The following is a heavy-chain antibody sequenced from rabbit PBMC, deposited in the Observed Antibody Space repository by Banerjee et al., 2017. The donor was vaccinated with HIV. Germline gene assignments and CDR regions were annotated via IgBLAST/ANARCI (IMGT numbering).Heavy chain of an antibody. CDR1: GFDFSNYG. D-gene: IGHD1-1*01. J-gene: IGHJ2*01. Sequence: QEQLVESGGGLVQPGGSLKLSCKASGFDFSNYGVSWVRQAPGKGLEWISCIVGSSSGFTYSATWAKGRFTCSKTSSTTVTLQMTSLTAADTATYFCARNYVNTFDPWGPGTLVTVS. V-gene: IGHV1S45*01. CDR2: IVGSSSGFT. CDR3: ARNYVNTFDP.